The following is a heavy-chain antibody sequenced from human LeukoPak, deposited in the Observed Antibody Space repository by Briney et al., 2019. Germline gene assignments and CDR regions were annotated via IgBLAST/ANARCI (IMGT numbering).Heavy chain of an antibody. CDR3: AKFFGSGNEQYHYSYYMDV. CDR1: GFTFSIYG. J-gene: IGHJ6*03. Sequence: PGGSLRLSCAASGFTFSIYGMSWVRQAPGKGLEWVSSISGSGGSTYYADSVKGRFTISRDNPKNTLNLQMNSLRVEDTAVYYCAKFFGSGNEQYHYSYYMDVWGKGTTVTISS. V-gene: IGHV3-23*01. D-gene: IGHD3-10*01. CDR2: ISGSGGST.